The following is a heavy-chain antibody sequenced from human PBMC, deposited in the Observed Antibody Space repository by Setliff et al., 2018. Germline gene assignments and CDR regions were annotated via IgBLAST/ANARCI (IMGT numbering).Heavy chain of an antibody. D-gene: IGHD5-18*01. CDR1: GGTFSSYG. CDR3: AREGVDTRSSTDYRYYMDV. CDR2: TIPMFGPT. V-gene: IGHV1-69*05. Sequence: SVKVSCKASGGTFSSYGVSWVRQAPGQGLEWMGGTIPMFGPTNYAQKFQGRVTIMTDESTSTAYMEVSSLRTEDTAVYYCAREGVDTRSSTDYRYYMDVWGKGTTVTVSS. J-gene: IGHJ6*03.